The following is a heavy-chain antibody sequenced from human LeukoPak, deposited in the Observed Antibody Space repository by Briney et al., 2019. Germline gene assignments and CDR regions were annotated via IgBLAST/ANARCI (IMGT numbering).Heavy chain of an antibody. CDR3: ARRNFVVPAAAPGSGAIDY. CDR1: GGSFSGYY. CDR2: INHSGSN. D-gene: IGHD2-2*01. V-gene: IGHV4-34*01. J-gene: IGHJ4*02. Sequence: KPSETLSLTCAVYGGSFSGYYWSWIRQPPGKGLEWIGEINHSGSNNYNPSLKSRVTISVDTSKNQFSLKLSSVTAADTAVYYCARRNFVVPAAAPGSGAIDYWGQGTLVTVSS.